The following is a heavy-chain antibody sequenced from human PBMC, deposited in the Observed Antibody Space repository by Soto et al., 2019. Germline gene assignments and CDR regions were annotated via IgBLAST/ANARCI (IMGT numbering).Heavy chain of an antibody. CDR1: DGYIRRWD. J-gene: IGHJ5*02. D-gene: IGHD6-13*01. CDR3: ARESIAAAKHWFDP. V-gene: IGHV4-59*01. Sequence: FVIRSLTCPVCDGYIRRWDWSLSRQPPGKGVERIGYIYYSGGTNYNPSLKSRVTISVDTSKNQFSLKLSSVTAADTAADYCARESIAAAKHWFDPCGRAKQVTVSA. CDR2: IYYSGGT.